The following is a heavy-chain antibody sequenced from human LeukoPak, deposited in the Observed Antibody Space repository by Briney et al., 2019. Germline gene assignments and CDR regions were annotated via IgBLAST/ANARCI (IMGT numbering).Heavy chain of an antibody. J-gene: IGHJ6*02. Sequence: GGSLRLSCAASGFTFSTYAMTWVRQAPGKGLEWVSLISDSGANKHYADSVKGRFTISRDNSKNTVSLQMHSLRAEGTAVYYCAKDVRVGGGGMDVWGQGTPVTVSS. V-gene: IGHV3-23*01. CDR2: ISDSGANK. CDR3: AKDVRVGGGGMDV. CDR1: GFTFSTYA. D-gene: IGHD1-26*01.